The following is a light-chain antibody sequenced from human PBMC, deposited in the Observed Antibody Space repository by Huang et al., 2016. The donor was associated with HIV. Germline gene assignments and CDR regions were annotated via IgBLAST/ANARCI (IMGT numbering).Light chain of an antibody. V-gene: IGKV1-5*03. CDR2: KAS. CDR1: QSISSW. Sequence: DIQLTQPPSPLPASGGDKVTTTCRASQSISSWLAWYQQKPGKAPKLLIYKASSLESGVPSRFSGSGSGTEFTLTISSLQPDDFATYYCQQYNSYSGTFGQGTKVEIK. CDR3: QQYNSYSGT. J-gene: IGKJ1*01.